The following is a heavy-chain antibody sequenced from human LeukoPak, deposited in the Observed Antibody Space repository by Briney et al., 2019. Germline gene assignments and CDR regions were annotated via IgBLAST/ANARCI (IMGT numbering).Heavy chain of an antibody. V-gene: IGHV3-23*01. CDR2: ISGSGGST. D-gene: IGHD3-22*01. CDR1: GFTFGSYA. Sequence: PGGSLRLSCAASGFTFGSYAMSWVRQAPGKGLEWVSAISGSGGSTYYADSVKGRFTISRDNSKNTLYLQMNSLRAEDTAVYYCAKIGDYYDSSGYLRYFDYWGQGTLVTVSS. CDR3: AKIGDYYDSSGYLRYFDY. J-gene: IGHJ4*02.